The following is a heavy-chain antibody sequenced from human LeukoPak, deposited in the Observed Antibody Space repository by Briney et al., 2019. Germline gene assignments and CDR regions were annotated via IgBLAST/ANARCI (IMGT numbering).Heavy chain of an antibody. J-gene: IGHJ6*03. CDR1: GYSISSGFY. CDR2: IHHGGSA. CDR3: ARYPLWFGRYYMDV. D-gene: IGHD3-10*01. Sequence: SETLSLTCAVSGYSISSGFYWGWIRQPPGKGLEWIGTIHHGGSANYNPSLKSRVTISVDTSKNQFSLKLSSVTAADTAVYYCARYPLWFGRYYMDVWGKGTTVTVSS. V-gene: IGHV4-38-2*01.